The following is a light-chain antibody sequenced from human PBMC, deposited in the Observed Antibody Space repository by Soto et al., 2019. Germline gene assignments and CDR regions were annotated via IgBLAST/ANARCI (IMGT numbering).Light chain of an antibody. CDR1: SSDVGSYNL. CDR3: CSYAGSTLVV. V-gene: IGLV2-23*01. J-gene: IGLJ2*01. CDR2: EGS. Sequence: QAVVTQPASVSGSPGQSITISCTGTSSDVGSYNLVSWYQQHPGKAPKLMIYEGSKRPSGVSNRFSGSKSGNTASLTISGPQAEDEADYYCCSYAGSTLVVFGGGTKLTVL.